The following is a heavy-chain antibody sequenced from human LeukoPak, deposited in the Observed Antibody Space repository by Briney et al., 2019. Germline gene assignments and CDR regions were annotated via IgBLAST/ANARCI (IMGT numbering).Heavy chain of an antibody. CDR1: GFTFSSYW. V-gene: IGHV3-74*01. CDR2: INSDGSST. CDR3: AKDSVNDFWSGYFPFDY. D-gene: IGHD3-3*01. J-gene: IGHJ4*02. Sequence: LSGGSLRLSCAASGFTFSSYWMHWVRQAPGKGLVWVSRINSDGSSTYYADSVKGRFTISRDNSKNTLYLQMNSLRAEDTAVYYCAKDSVNDFWSGYFPFDYWGQGTLVTVSS.